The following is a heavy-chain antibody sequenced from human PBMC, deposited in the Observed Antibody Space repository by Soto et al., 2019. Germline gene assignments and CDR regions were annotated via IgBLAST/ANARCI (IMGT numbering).Heavy chain of an antibody. CDR2: IYYIGNT. Sequence: QLQLQESGPGLVKPSETLSLTCTVSGDSIRSSSYYWGWIRQSPGKGLEWIGSIYYIGNTSFNPYLKSRVTISVDTSKNQFSLKVSSVTAADTAVYYCARHGYSGYDLRPPGGMDVWGQGTTVTVSS. D-gene: IGHD5-12*01. V-gene: IGHV4-39*01. CDR1: GDSIRSSSYY. CDR3: ARHGYSGYDLRPPGGMDV. J-gene: IGHJ6*02.